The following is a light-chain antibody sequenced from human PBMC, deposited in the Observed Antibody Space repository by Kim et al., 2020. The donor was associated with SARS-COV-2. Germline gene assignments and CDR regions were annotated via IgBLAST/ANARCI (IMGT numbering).Light chain of an antibody. J-gene: IGLJ2*01. CDR1: SSDIGADNN. V-gene: IGLV1-40*01. Sequence: VTLTCTGSSSDIGADNNVHWYQQHPGTAPKLHIYDNNNRPSGVPDRFSGSKSGTSASLAITGLQAEDEADYVCQSYDSSLSHSVVFGGGTQLTVL. CDR2: DNN. CDR3: QSYDSSLSHSVV.